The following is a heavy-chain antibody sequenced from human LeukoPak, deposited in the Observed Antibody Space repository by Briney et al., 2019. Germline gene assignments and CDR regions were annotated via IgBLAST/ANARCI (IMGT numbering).Heavy chain of an antibody. CDR2: IYSGGPT. CDR3: ARGWVVATGGFDM. V-gene: IGHV3-53*01. J-gene: IGHJ3*02. D-gene: IGHD2-8*02. Sequence: GGSLRLSCAASGFTVSLYYMTWVRQAPGKGLEWVSVIYSGGPTHYADSVKGRFTISRDNSKNTVYLQMNSLRGEDTAVYFCARGWVVATGGFDMWGQGTMVTVSS. CDR1: GFTVSLYY.